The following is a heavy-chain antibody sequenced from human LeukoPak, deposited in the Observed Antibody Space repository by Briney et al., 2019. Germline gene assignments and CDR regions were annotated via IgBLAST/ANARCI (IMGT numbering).Heavy chain of an antibody. CDR1: GFTFSSYA. Sequence: PGGSLRLSCAASGFTFSSYAMSWVRQAPGKGLEWVSAISGSGGSTYYADSVKGRFTISRDNSKNTLYLQMNSLRAEDTAVYYCAKDPWMIVVVTHFDYWGQGTLVTVSS. CDR2: ISGSGGST. CDR3: AKDPWMIVVVTHFDY. V-gene: IGHV3-23*01. D-gene: IGHD3-22*01. J-gene: IGHJ4*02.